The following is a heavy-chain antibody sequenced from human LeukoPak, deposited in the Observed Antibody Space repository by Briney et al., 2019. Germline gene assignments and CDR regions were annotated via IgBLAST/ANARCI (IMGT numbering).Heavy chain of an antibody. J-gene: IGHJ6*02. CDR2: IRSRNYGGTT. CDR3: TRGGDGPYYGMDV. V-gene: IGHV3-49*04. CDR1: GLTLGEFA. Sequence: GGSLRLSCVGSGLTLGEFAMSWVRQAPGKGLEWVGFIRSRNYGGTTENAASVQGRFTISRDDSKSVVYLEMNSLQTEDTAVYYCTRGGDGPYYGMDVWGQGTTVTVSS. D-gene: IGHD1-26*01.